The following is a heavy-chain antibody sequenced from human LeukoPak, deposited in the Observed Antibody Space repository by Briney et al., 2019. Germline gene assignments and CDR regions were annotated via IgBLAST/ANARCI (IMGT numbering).Heavy chain of an antibody. CDR1: GFTFGDYA. V-gene: IGHV3-9*01. Sequence: SLRLSCAASGFTFGDYAMHWGRQGQGKGLEWVSGVSWNSGSIGYADSVKCRFTISRDNAKNSLYLQMNSLMAEDTALYYCANFDSWGQGTLVTVSS. J-gene: IGHJ4*02. CDR2: VSWNSGSI. CDR3: ANFDS.